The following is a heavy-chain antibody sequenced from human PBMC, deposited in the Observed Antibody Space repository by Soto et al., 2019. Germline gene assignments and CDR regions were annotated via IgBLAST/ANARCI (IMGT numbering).Heavy chain of an antibody. D-gene: IGHD6-19*01. J-gene: IGHJ6*02. CDR2: INPNSGGT. Sequence: GASVKVSCKASGYTFTGYYMHWVRQAPGQGLERMRWINPNSGGTNYAQKFQGWVTMTRDTSISTAYMELSRLRSDDRAVFYCAKSFIAVAGSYYYYGMDVWGQGTTVTVSS. CDR3: AKSFIAVAGSYYYYGMDV. CDR1: GYTFTGYY. V-gene: IGHV1-2*04.